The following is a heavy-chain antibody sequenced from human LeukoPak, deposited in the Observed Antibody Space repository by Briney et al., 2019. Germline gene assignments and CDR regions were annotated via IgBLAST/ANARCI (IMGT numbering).Heavy chain of an antibody. V-gene: IGHV3-23*01. CDR2: ISGSGGST. Sequence: GGSLRLSCAASGFTFSSYAMSWVRQAPGKGLEWVSAISGSGGSTYYADSVKGRFTISRDNAKNSLYLQMNSLRAEDTAVYYCARSVWFGELLSDYWGQGTLVTVSS. J-gene: IGHJ4*02. D-gene: IGHD3-10*01. CDR1: GFTFSSYA. CDR3: ARSVWFGELLSDY.